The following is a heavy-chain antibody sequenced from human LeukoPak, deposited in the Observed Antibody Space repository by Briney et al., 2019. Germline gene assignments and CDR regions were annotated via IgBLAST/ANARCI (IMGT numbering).Heavy chain of an antibody. J-gene: IGHJ4*02. D-gene: IGHD1-1*01. CDR2: IIPIFGTA. CDR1: GGTFSSHA. Sequence: GSSVKVSCKASGGTFSSHAISWVRQAPGQGLEWMGGIIPIFGTANYAQKFQGRVTITADESTSTAYMELSSLRSEDTAVYYCARELDGPEGGYYFDYWGQGTLVTVSS. CDR3: ARELDGPEGGYYFDY. V-gene: IGHV1-69*01.